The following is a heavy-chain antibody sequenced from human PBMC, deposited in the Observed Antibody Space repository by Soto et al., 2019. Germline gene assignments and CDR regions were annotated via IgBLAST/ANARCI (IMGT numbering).Heavy chain of an antibody. Sequence: PGGSLRLSCAASGFTFSSYGMHWVRQAPGKGLEWVAVIWYDGSNKYYADSVKGRFTISRDNSKNTLYLQMNSLRAEDTAVYYCARDLGYYYYGMDVWGQGTKVTVSS. CDR1: GFTFSSYG. CDR3: ARDLGYYYYGMDV. J-gene: IGHJ6*02. CDR2: IWYDGSNK. V-gene: IGHV3-33*01. D-gene: IGHD7-27*01.